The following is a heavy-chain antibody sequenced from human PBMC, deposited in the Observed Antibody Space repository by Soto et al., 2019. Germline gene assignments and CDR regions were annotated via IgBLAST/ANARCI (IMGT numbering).Heavy chain of an antibody. CDR1: GFTFSSYA. CDR2: ISYDGSNK. J-gene: IGHJ6*02. V-gene: IGHV3-30-3*01. CDR3: ARDRRRGTAMVLPVGIDV. D-gene: IGHD5-18*01. Sequence: QVQLVESGGGVVQPGRSLRLSCAASGFTFSSYAMHWVRQAPGKGLEWVAVISYDGSNKYYADSVKGRFTISRDNSKNTLYLQMNSMRAEDTAVYYCARDRRRGTAMVLPVGIDVWGQGTTVTVSS.